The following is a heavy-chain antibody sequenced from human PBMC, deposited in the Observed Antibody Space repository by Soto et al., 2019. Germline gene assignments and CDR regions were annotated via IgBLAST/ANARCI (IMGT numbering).Heavy chain of an antibody. Sequence: EVQLVESGGVVVQPGGSLRLSCAASGFTFDDYAMHWVRQAPGKGLEWVSLISWDGGSTYYADSVKGRFTISRDNSKNSLYLQMNTLRAEDTALYYCARALGVTTGFDYWGQGTLVTVSS. CDR2: ISWDGGST. D-gene: IGHD4-17*01. J-gene: IGHJ4*02. CDR1: GFTFDDYA. V-gene: IGHV3-43D*04. CDR3: ARALGVTTGFDY.